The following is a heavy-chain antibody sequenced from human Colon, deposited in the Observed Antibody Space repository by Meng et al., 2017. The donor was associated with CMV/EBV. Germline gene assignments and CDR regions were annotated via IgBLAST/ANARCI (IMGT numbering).Heavy chain of an antibody. D-gene: IGHD2-2*01. CDR2: VFHSST. CDR3: ARGQGYCTSANCLKYYFDF. J-gene: IGHJ4*02. Sequence: SETLSLTCTVSGDSFNAYYWSWIRQSPGKGLEWIGYVFHSSTNYNPSLKSRVTMSADASRNQFSLRLNSVTAADTAVYYCARGQGYCTSANCLKYYFDFWGQGALVTVSS. V-gene: IGHV4-59*01. CDR1: GDSFNAYY.